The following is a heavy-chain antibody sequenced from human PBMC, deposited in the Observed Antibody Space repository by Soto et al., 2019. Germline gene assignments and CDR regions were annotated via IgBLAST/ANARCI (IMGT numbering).Heavy chain of an antibody. J-gene: IGHJ6*03. Sequence: QVQLQESGPGLVKPSQTLSLTCIVSGDSISRGGYFWTWIRQHPGKGLEWIGYIYDSGSAFYNPSLKSRVTMSVDTSKNQFSLNLRSVTAADXAVFYCARGILRPNHYMDVWGKGTAVAVSS. CDR2: IYDSGSA. CDR3: ARGILRPNHYMDV. D-gene: IGHD1-26*01. CDR1: GDSISRGGYF. V-gene: IGHV4-31*03.